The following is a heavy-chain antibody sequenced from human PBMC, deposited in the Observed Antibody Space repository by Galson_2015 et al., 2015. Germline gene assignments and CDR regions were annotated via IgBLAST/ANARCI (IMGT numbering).Heavy chain of an antibody. Sequence: SVKVSCKASGYTFTSYAMHWVRQAPGQRLEWMGWINAGNGNTKYSQKFQGRVTITRDTSASTAYMELSSLRSEDTAVYYCARDPNRGTMIYGYGMDVWGQGTTVTVSS. CDR1: GYTFTSYA. D-gene: IGHD3-22*01. CDR3: ARDPNRGTMIYGYGMDV. V-gene: IGHV1-3*01. CDR2: INAGNGNT. J-gene: IGHJ6*02.